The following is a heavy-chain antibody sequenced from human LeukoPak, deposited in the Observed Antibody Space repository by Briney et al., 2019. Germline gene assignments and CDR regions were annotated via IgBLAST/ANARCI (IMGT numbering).Heavy chain of an antibody. D-gene: IGHD3-3*01. CDR3: AKTRYDFWSGYPKSPDY. CDR2: ICGSGGST. V-gene: IGHV3-23*01. J-gene: IGHJ4*02. Sequence: GGSLRLSCAPSGFSLSSYAMSWVRQAPGKGLEWVSAICGSGGSTYYADSVKGRFTISRDNSKNTLYLQMNSLRAEDTAVYYCAKTRYDFWSGYPKSPDYWGEGTLVTVSS. CDR1: GFSLSSYA.